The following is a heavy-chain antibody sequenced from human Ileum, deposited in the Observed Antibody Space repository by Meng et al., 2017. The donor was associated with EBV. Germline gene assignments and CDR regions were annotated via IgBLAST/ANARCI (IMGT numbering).Heavy chain of an antibody. CDR3: ATSRIAKFDR. CDR2: TYRRSRWYY. J-gene: IGHJ5*02. V-gene: IGHV6-1*01. CDR1: GDSVSSDKTA. Sequence: QQKGVAPDLGQPPPSLSLSGVISGDSVSSDKTAWNWIRQSPSRGLEWLGRTYRRSRWYYDYALSVKSRINISPDTSKNQVSLQLNSVTDEDTGIYYCATSRIAKFDRWGQGTLVTVSS.